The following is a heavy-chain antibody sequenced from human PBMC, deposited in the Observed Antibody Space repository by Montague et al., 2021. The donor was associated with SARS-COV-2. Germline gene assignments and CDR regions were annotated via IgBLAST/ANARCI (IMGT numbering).Heavy chain of an antibody. Sequence: SETLSLICTVSGGSIGSSSYYWGWIRQPPGKGLEWIGSIYYSGSTYYNPSLKSRVTISVDTSKNQFSLKLSSVTAADTAVYYCARLPDLLLWFGEALDYWGQGTLVTVSS. CDR1: GGSIGSSSYY. J-gene: IGHJ4*02. V-gene: IGHV4-39*01. D-gene: IGHD3-10*01. CDR3: ARLPDLLLWFGEALDY. CDR2: IYYSGST.